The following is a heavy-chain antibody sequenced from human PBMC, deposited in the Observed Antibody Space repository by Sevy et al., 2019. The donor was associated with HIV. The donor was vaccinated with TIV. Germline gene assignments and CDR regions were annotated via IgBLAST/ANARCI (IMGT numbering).Heavy chain of an antibody. CDR3: ARWGNSSGIDY. CDR2: IWYDGINK. D-gene: IGHD3-22*01. CDR1: GFYFG. J-gene: IGHJ4*02. V-gene: IGHV3-33*01. Sequence: GGSLRLSCTASGFYFGIHWVRQAPGKGLEWVALIWYDGINKDYADSVKGRFTISRDNPNNTVFLQMNSLRAEDTGMYYCARWGNSSGIDYWGQGTLVTGSS.